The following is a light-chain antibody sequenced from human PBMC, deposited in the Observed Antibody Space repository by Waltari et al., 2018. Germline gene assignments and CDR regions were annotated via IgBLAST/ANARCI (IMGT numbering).Light chain of an antibody. J-gene: IGKJ1*01. Sequence: DIVLTQSPGTLSFSPGERATLSCRASENIRSFLAWYQQKPGQAPRLLIYDTSTRATGIPDRFSGSGSGTDFSLTISRLEPEDFAVYYCQKYGTLPATFGQGTKVEIE. CDR3: QKYGTLPAT. V-gene: IGKV3-20*01. CDR2: DTS. CDR1: ENIRSF.